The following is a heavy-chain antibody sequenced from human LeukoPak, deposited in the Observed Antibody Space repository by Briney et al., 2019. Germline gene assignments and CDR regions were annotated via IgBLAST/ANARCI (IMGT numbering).Heavy chain of an antibody. D-gene: IGHD2-8*01. Sequence: GGSLRLSCAASGFTFDDYAMHWVRQAPGKGLEWVSGISWNSGSIGYADSVKGRFTISRDNAKNSLYLQMNSLRAEDRALCYCAKGYCTNGVCSNFDYWGQGTLVTVSS. CDR1: GFTFDDYA. CDR2: ISWNSGSI. CDR3: AKGYCTNGVCSNFDY. V-gene: IGHV3-9*01. J-gene: IGHJ4*02.